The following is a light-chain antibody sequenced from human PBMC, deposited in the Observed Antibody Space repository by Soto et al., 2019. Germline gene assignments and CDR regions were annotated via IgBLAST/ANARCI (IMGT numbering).Light chain of an antibody. CDR2: GAS. CDR1: QSVSSSY. J-gene: IGKJ3*01. CDR3: QQYGSSIFT. V-gene: IGKV3-20*01. Sequence: EIVLTQSPGTLSLSPGERATLSCRSSQSVSSSYLAWYQQKPGQAPRLLIYGASSRATGIPDRFSGSGPGPDFTLNIRRLEPEDFAVYYCQQYGSSIFTFGPGTPVDIK.